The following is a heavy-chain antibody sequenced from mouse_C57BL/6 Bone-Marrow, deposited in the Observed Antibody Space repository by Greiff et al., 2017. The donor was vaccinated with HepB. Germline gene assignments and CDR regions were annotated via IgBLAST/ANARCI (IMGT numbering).Heavy chain of an antibody. D-gene: IGHD2-1*01. V-gene: IGHV1-69*01. CDR3: ASYGNSFAY. J-gene: IGHJ3*01. Sequence: QVQLQQPGAELVMPGASVKLSCKASGYTFTSYWMHWVKQRPGQGLEWIGEIDPSDSYTNYNQKFKGKSTLTVDKSSSTACMQLSSLTSEDSAVYYCASYGNSFAYWGQGTLVTVSA. CDR1: GYTFTSYW. CDR2: IDPSDSYT.